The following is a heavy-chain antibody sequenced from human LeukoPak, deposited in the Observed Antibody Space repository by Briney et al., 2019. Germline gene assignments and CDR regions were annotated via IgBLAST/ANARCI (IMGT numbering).Heavy chain of an antibody. CDR1: GFTFSSYW. Sequence: GGSLRLSCAASGFTFSSYWMNWARQAPGQGLEWLASINHNGNVIYYVDSVKGRFTISRDNAKNSLYRQMSNLRAEDTAVYFCARGGGLDVWGQGATVTVSS. CDR3: ARGGGLDV. CDR2: INHNGNVI. D-gene: IGHD3-16*01. V-gene: IGHV3-7*03. J-gene: IGHJ6*02.